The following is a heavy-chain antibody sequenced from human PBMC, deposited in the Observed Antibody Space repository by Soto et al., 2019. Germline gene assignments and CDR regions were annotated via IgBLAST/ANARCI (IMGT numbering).Heavy chain of an antibody. Sequence: LVPQSLTRTFSGGTIIRSSYYWGWNRKLPGKGLECIGSIYYSGSTYYTPSLKSRVTISVDTSKNQFSLKLSSVTAADTAVYYCERRYYGSGSSVADPWGQGTLFTVSS. D-gene: IGHD3-10*01. CDR1: GGTIIRSSYY. J-gene: IGHJ5*02. CDR2: IYYSGST. CDR3: ERRYYGSGSSVADP. V-gene: IGHV4-39*01.